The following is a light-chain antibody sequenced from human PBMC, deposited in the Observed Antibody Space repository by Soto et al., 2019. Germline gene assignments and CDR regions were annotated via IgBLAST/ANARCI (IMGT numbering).Light chain of an antibody. V-gene: IGLV2-14*03. CDR3: SSYTSSTPMV. J-gene: IGLJ2*01. Sequence: QSVLTQPASVSGSPGQSIAISCTGTSSGVGGYTYVSWYQQHPGKAPKLMIYDVSSRPPGVSDRFSGSQSGNTASLTISGLQAEDEADYYCSSYTSSTPMVFGGGTKLTVL. CDR1: SSGVGGYTY. CDR2: DVS.